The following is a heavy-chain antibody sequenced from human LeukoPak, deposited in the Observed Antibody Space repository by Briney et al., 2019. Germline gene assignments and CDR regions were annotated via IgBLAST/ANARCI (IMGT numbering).Heavy chain of an antibody. Sequence: GRSLRLSCTASGFTFSSYAMHWVRQAPGKGLEWVAVISYDGSNKYYADSVKGRFTISRDNSKNALYLQVNSLRAEDTAVYYCARGPSDFWSGYSPYYYYYGMDVWGQGTTVTVSS. CDR3: ARGPSDFWSGYSPYYYYYGMDV. V-gene: IGHV3-30-3*01. CDR2: ISYDGSNK. J-gene: IGHJ6*02. D-gene: IGHD3-3*01. CDR1: GFTFSSYA.